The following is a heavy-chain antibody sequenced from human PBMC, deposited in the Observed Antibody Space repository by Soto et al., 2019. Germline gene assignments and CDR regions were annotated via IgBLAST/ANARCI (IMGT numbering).Heavy chain of an antibody. D-gene: IGHD3-3*01. CDR3: ARETYFDFWSCYYTLVGFDY. V-gene: IGHV1-46*01. J-gene: IGHJ4*02. CDR1: GYTFTSYY. Sequence: ASVKVSCKASGYTFTSYYMHWVRQAPGQGLEWMGIINPSGGSTSYAQKFQGRVTMTRDTSTSTVYMELSSLRSEDTAVYYCARETYFDFWSCYYTLVGFDYWGQGTLVTVSS. CDR2: INPSGGST.